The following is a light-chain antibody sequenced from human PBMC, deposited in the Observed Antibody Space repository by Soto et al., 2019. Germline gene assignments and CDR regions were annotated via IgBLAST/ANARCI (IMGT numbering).Light chain of an antibody. Sequence: QSALTQPASVSGSPGQSITISCAGTRSDIGASNSVSWYQHLPGRPPTLIIYEATNRTSGVSERFSGSKTGDTASPTISGLQADDEAEYFCISYKTDDTFVFGSGTKLAVL. CDR1: RSDIGASNS. CDR3: ISYKTDDTFV. V-gene: IGLV2-14*01. CDR2: EAT. J-gene: IGLJ1*01.